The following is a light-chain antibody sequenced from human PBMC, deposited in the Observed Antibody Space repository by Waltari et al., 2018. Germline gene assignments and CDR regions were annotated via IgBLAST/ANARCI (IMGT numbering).Light chain of an antibody. J-gene: IGLJ2*01. Sequence: QSALTQPASVSGSPGQSITISCTGTRRDVGGYDYVSWYHQHPGKAPKLLIYDVSNRPAGVSNRFSGSKSGNTASLTISGLQAEDEADYYCSSYTTGSTLVVFGGGTKLTVL. CDR2: DVS. V-gene: IGLV2-14*03. CDR1: RRDVGGYDY. CDR3: SSYTTGSTLVV.